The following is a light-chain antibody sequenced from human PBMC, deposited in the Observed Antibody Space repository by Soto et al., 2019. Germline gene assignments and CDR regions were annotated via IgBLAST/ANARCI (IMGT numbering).Light chain of an antibody. V-gene: IGLV2-8*01. CDR3: SSYAGSNNVV. CDR1: SSDVGGYNY. J-gene: IGLJ2*01. Sequence: QSALTQPPSASGSPGQSVTISCTGTSSDVGGYNYVSWYQQHPGKAPKLMIYEVSKRPSGVPDRFXGSKSGNTASLXVSGXQAEDEADYYCSSYAGSNNVVFGGGTKVTVL. CDR2: EVS.